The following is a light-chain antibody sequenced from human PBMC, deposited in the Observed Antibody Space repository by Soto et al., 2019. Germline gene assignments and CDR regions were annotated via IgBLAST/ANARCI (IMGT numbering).Light chain of an antibody. CDR1: QSVSSSY. J-gene: IGKJ1*01. CDR3: QQYGSSPSWT. CDR2: GAS. V-gene: IGKV3-20*01. Sequence: EIVLTHSPGTLSLSPCERATLSFSASQSVSSSYLAWYQQKPGQAPRLLIYGASSRATGIPDRFSGSGSGTDFTLTISRLEPEDFAVYYCQQYGSSPSWTFGQGTKVDNK.